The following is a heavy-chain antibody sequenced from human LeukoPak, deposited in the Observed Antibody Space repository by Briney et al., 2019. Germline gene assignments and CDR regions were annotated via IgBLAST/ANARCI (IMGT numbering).Heavy chain of an antibody. CDR2: IYTSGST. CDR1: GGSISSYY. J-gene: IGHJ6*03. CDR3: ARERGERARVRSLITMVRGVKGDYYYYMDV. V-gene: IGHV4-4*07. D-gene: IGHD3-10*01. Sequence: PSETLSLTCTVSGGSISSYYWSWIRQPAGKGLEWIGRIYTSGSTNYNPSLKSRVTMSVDTSKNQFSLKLSSVTAADTAVYYCARERGERARVRSLITMVRGVKGDYYYYMDVWGKGTTVTISS.